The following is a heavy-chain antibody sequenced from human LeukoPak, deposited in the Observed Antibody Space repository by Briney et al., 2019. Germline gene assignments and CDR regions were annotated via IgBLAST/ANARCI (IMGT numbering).Heavy chain of an antibody. V-gene: IGHV3-30*18. CDR3: AKPLGGAKASGY. Sequence: PGRSLRLSCAASGFTFSSYGMHWVRQAPGKGLEWVAVISYDGSNKYYADSVKGRFTISRDNSKNTLYLQMNSLRAEDTAVYYCAKPLGGAKASGYWGQGTLVTVSS. CDR1: GFTFSSYG. CDR2: ISYDGSNK. J-gene: IGHJ4*02. D-gene: IGHD1-26*01.